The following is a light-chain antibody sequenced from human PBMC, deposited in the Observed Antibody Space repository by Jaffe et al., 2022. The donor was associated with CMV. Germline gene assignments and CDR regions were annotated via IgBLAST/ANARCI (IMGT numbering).Light chain of an antibody. CDR3: HQYGSSLLT. CDR1: QSVFSSY. V-gene: IGKV3-20*01. Sequence: VLTQSPGTLSLSPGERATLSCRASQSVFSSYLGWYQQRPGQAPRLLIYGVSRRATGVPDRISGSGSGTDFTLTISRLEPEDFAVYYCHQYGSSLLTFGAGTKVEIK. J-gene: IGKJ4*01. CDR2: GVS.